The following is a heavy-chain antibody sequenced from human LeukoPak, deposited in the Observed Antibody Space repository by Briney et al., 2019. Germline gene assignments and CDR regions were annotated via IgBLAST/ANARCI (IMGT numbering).Heavy chain of an antibody. CDR3: ARSSGSGWSFFDY. D-gene: IGHD6-19*01. V-gene: IGHV5-51*01. Sequence: GESLKISCKGSGYSFATYWIAWVRQMPGKGLEWMGIIYPADSDARYSPSFQGQVTISADKSINTAYLQWSTLKASDTAMYYCARSSGSGWSFFDYWGQGTLVTVSS. J-gene: IGHJ4*02. CDR1: GYSFATYW. CDR2: IYPADSDA.